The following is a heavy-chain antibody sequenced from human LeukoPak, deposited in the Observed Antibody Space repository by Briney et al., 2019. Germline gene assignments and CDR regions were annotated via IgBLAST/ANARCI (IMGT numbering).Heavy chain of an antibody. V-gene: IGHV3-7*01. CDR2: INQGGSDK. J-gene: IGHJ4*02. Sequence: PGGSLRLSCAASGFTFSSYWMSWVRQAPEKGLEWVANINQGGSDKHYVDSRFTISRDNANNSLYLQMNSLRAEDTAVYYCVRESRSGSYSGYWGQGTLVTVSS. CDR1: GFTFSSYW. CDR3: VRESRSGSYSGY. D-gene: IGHD1-26*01.